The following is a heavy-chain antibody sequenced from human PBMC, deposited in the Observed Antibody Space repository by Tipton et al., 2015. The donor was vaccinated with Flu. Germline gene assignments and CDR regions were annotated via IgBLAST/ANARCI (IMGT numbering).Heavy chain of an antibody. CDR1: GFTFSSYS. D-gene: IGHD3-10*01. Sequence: SLRLSCAASGFTFSSYSMNWVRQAPGKGLEWVSSISSSSSYIYYADSVKGRFTISRDNAKNSLYLQMNSLRAEDTAVYYCATDGAYYYGSGRGDYWGQGTLVTVSS. CDR3: ATDGAYYYGSGRGDY. CDR2: ISSSSSYI. V-gene: IGHV3-21*01. J-gene: IGHJ4*02.